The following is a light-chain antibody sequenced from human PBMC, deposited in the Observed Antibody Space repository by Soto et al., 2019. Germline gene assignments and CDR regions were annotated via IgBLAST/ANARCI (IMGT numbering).Light chain of an antibody. V-gene: IGKV1-5*03. J-gene: IGKJ5*01. Sequence: DIQVTQSPSTLSASVGDRLTITCRASQSINNWLAWYQKKPGRAPKLLIYKASSLESGVPSRFSGSGSGTEFTLTISSLQPDDFATYYCQQLNSYPRITFGQGTRLEIK. CDR1: QSINNW. CDR3: QQLNSYPRIT. CDR2: KAS.